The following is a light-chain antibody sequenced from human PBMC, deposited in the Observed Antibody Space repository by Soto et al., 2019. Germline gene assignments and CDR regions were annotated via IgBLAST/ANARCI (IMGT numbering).Light chain of an antibody. Sequence: QSVLAQPPSASGTPGQRVAIACSGSSSNIEYNSVTWYQQLPGAAPKVLIFNDNRRPSGVPDRFSGSKSGTSASLAISGLQSEDEDEYFSGSWDDSLNGKVFGTGTKVTVL. CDR2: NDN. V-gene: IGLV1-44*01. CDR1: SSNIEYNS. J-gene: IGLJ1*01. CDR3: GSWDDSLNGKV.